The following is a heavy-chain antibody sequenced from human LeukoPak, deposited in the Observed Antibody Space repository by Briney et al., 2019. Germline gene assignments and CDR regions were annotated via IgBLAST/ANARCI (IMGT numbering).Heavy chain of an antibody. J-gene: IGHJ3*02. CDR1: GFTFNIYD. V-gene: IGHV3-23*01. Sequence: GGSLRLSCAASGFTFNIYDMYWIRQAPGKGLECVSVITRGSSVGTYYADSVKGRFAISRDNSKNTLFLQMNSLRAEDTAVYYCAKTGLQGQSHAFDIWGQGTMVTVSS. CDR3: AKTGLQGQSHAFDI. D-gene: IGHD1-14*01. CDR2: ITRGSSVGT.